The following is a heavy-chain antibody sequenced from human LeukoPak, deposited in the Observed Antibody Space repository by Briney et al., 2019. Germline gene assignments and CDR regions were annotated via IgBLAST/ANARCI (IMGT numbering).Heavy chain of an antibody. V-gene: IGHV4-59*01. D-gene: IGHD3-10*01. CDR2: IYYSGST. CDR1: GGSISSYY. Sequence: PSETLSLTCTVSGGSISSYYWSWIRQPPGKGLEWIGYIYYSGSTNYNPSLKSRVTISVDTSKNQFSLKLSSVTAADTAVYYCARANYGSVDYWGQGTLVTVSS. CDR3: ARANYGSVDY. J-gene: IGHJ4*02.